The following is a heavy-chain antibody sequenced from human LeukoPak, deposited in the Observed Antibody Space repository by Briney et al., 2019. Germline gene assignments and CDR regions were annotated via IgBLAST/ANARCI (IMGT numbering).Heavy chain of an antibody. CDR2: IYYSGTT. CDR3: ARVMASGWTGFDY. J-gene: IGHJ4*02. CDR1: DGSIGGYY. D-gene: IGHD6-19*01. V-gene: IGHV4-59*01. Sequence: RSETLSLTCTVSDGSIGGYYWTWIRQPPGKGLEWIGYIYYSGTTNYNPSLKSRVTISVDTSKSRFSLKLSSVTAADTAVYYCARVMASGWTGFDYWGQGTLVTVSS.